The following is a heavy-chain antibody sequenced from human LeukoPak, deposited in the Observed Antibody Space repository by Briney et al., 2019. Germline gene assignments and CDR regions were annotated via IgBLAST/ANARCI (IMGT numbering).Heavy chain of an antibody. J-gene: IGHJ4*02. V-gene: IGHV3-23*01. Sequence: SGGSLRLSCAASGFTFSSYAMSWVRQAPGKWLEWVSAISGSGGSTYYADSVKGRFTISRDNSKNTLYLQMNSLRAEDTAVYYCAKVVVTTYYFDYWGQGTLVTVSS. CDR1: GFTFSSYA. CDR2: ISGSGGST. D-gene: IGHD2-21*02. CDR3: AKVVVTTYYFDY.